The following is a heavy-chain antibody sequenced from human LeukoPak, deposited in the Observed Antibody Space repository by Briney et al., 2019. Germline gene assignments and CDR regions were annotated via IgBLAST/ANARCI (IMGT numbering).Heavy chain of an antibody. D-gene: IGHD4-4*01. CDR3: ARITTGHYWYYYGMDV. J-gene: IGHJ6*02. Sequence: GGSLRLSCAASGFTFSSYAMSWVRQAPGKGLEWVSAISGSGGSTYYADSVKGRFTISRDNSKNTLYLQMNSLRAEDTAVYYCARITTGHYWYYYGMDVWGQGTTVTVSS. V-gene: IGHV3-23*01. CDR2: ISGSGGST. CDR1: GFTFSSYA.